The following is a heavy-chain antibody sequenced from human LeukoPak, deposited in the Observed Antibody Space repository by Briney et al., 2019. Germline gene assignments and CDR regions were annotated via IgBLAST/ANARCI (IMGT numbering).Heavy chain of an antibody. CDR3: ARMAGRYDILTGYWYYFDY. D-gene: IGHD3-9*01. CDR2: IYSGGST. Sequence: PGGSLRLSCAASGFTASSNYMSWVRQAPGKGLEWVSVIYSGGSTYYADSVKGRFTISRDNSKNTLYLQMNSLRAEDTAVYYCARMAGRYDILTGYWYYFDYWGQGTLVTVSS. CDR1: GFTASSNY. V-gene: IGHV3-53*01. J-gene: IGHJ4*02.